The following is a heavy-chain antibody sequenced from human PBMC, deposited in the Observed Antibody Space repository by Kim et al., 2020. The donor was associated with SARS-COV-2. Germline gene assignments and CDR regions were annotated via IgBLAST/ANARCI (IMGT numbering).Heavy chain of an antibody. D-gene: IGHD3-16*01. CDR1: GFTFSSYC. V-gene: IGHV3-74*01. Sequence: GGSLRLSCVASGFTFSSYCMHWVRQAPGKGLVWVSRVNSDGSSTSYADSVKGRFTISRDNARNTLYLQMNSLRAEDTAVYYCASLSTVQVWDKFDYWGQGTLVTVSS. CDR2: VNSDGSST. J-gene: IGHJ4*02. CDR3: ASLSTVQVWDKFDY.